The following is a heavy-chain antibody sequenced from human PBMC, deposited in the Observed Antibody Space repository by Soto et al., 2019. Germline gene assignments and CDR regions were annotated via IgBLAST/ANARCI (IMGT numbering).Heavy chain of an antibody. D-gene: IGHD2-15*01. CDR1: GYIFTDHY. J-gene: IGHJ4*02. V-gene: IGHV1-2*02. Sequence: QVQLVQSGAEVKMPEASVKVSCQASGYIFTDHYIHWVRQAPGEGLEWMGWMNPNNGDTNYAQKFRGRVTMTRDSPINTALMEVRSLKLDDTAIYYCARDPGWWTTFDHWGQGAPVIVPS. CDR2: MNPNNGDT. CDR3: ARDPGWWTTFDH.